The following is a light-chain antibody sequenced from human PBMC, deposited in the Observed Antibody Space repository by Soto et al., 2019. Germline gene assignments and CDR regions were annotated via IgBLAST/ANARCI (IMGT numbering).Light chain of an antibody. CDR1: QSVGRT. Sequence: EIVLTQSPATLSLSPGERATLSCRASQSVGRTLAWFQQKPGQAPRLLIYDASNRATGIPARFTGSGSGTDFTLTISSLEPEDFAVYYCQQRSYPITFGQGTRLEIK. CDR2: DAS. CDR3: QQRSYPIT. V-gene: IGKV3-11*01. J-gene: IGKJ5*01.